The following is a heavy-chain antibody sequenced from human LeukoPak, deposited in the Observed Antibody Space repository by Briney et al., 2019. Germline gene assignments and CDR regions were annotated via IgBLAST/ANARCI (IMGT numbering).Heavy chain of an antibody. Sequence: GGSLRLSFAASGFTFSSYWMHCVRQAPGKGLVVVSRINSDGSSTSFADSVKGRFTISRDNAKNTRYLQMNSLRAEDTAVYYCAIFKLMTAYDIWGQGTLVTVSS. CDR2: INSDGSST. CDR1: GFTFSSYW. J-gene: IGHJ4*02. V-gene: IGHV3-74*01. D-gene: IGHD3-9*01. CDR3: AIFKLMTAYDI.